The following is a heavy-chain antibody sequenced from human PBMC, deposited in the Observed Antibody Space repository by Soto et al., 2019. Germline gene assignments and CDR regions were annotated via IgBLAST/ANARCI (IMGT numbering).Heavy chain of an antibody. J-gene: IGHJ4*02. CDR3: AGVGVGCISTSCPLDY. CDR2: IIPIFGTA. V-gene: IGHV1-69*12. Sequence: QVQLVQSGAEVKKPGSSVKVSCKASGGTFSSYAISWVRQAPGQGLEWMGGIIPIFGTANYAQKFQGRVTITADESTSTAYMELSSLRSEDTAVYYCAGVGVGCISTSCPLDYWGQGTLVTVSS. CDR1: GGTFSSYA. D-gene: IGHD2-2*01.